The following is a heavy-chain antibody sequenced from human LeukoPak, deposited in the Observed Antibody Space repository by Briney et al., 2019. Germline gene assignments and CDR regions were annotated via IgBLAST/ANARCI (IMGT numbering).Heavy chain of an antibody. V-gene: IGHV3-13*01. Sequence: GGSLRLTCAASGFTFSRYDMHWVRQTTGKGLEWVSAIGTAGETHYPGSVKGRFTISRENAKNSLYLQMNSLRAGNTAVYYCARGLRYCSSTSCYSIDAFDIWGQGTMVTVSS. CDR1: GFTFSRYD. D-gene: IGHD2-2*01. CDR3: ARGLRYCSSTSCYSIDAFDI. J-gene: IGHJ3*02. CDR2: IGTAGET.